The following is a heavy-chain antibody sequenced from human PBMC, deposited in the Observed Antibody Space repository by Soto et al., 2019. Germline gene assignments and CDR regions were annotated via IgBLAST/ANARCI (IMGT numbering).Heavy chain of an antibody. CDR2: IFSNDEK. Sequence: VSGPTLVNPTETLTLTCTVSGFSLSNARMGVSWIRQPPGKALEWLAHIFSNDEKSYSTSLKSRLTISKDTSKSQVVLTMTNMDPVDTATYYCARIGASTQYNWFDPWGQGTLVTVSS. CDR3: ARIGASTQYNWFDP. J-gene: IGHJ5*02. CDR1: GFSLSNARMG. V-gene: IGHV2-26*01.